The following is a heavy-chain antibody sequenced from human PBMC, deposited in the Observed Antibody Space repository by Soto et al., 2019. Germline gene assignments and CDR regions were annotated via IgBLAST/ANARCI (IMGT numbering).Heavy chain of an antibody. Sequence: EVQLLESGGGLVQPGGSLRLSCAASGFTFSSYAMSWVRQAPGKGLEWVSAISGSGGSRYYADSVKGRFTISRDNSKNTLYMQMNSLRAEDTAVYYCAKDRVVTTIFRWFDPWGQGTLVTVSS. CDR2: ISGSGGSR. CDR1: GFTFSSYA. CDR3: AKDRVVTTIFRWFDP. V-gene: IGHV3-23*01. D-gene: IGHD2-21*02. J-gene: IGHJ5*02.